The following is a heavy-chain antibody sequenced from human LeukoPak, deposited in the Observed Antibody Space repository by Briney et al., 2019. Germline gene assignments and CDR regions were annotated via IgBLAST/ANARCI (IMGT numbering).Heavy chain of an antibody. J-gene: IGHJ6*02. CDR3: ANPLSPVVVITPYYYGMDV. V-gene: IGHV3-23*01. Sequence: PGGSLRLSCAASGFIFRSYAMGWVRQAPGMGLESVAAISGSGSSIYYADSVKGRFTISRDNSKNTLYLQMNSLRAEDTAVYYCANPLSPVVVITPYYYGMDVWGQGTTVTVSS. CDR1: GFIFRSYA. D-gene: IGHD3-22*01. CDR2: ISGSGSSI.